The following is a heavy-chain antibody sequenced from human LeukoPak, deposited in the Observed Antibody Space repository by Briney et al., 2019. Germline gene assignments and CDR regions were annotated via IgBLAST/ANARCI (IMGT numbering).Heavy chain of an antibody. Sequence: GGSLRLSCAASGFTVSSNYMNWVRQAPGKGLEWVSVIYSGGSTYYSDSVKGRFTISRDNSKNTLYLQMNSLRAEDTAVYYCARVNQLLTIDYWGQGTLVTVSS. CDR3: ARVNQLLTIDY. D-gene: IGHD4/OR15-4a*01. J-gene: IGHJ4*02. V-gene: IGHV3-53*01. CDR1: GFTVSSNY. CDR2: IYSGGST.